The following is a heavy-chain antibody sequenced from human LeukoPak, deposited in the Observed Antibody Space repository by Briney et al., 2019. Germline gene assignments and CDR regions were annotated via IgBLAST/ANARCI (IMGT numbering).Heavy chain of an antibody. V-gene: IGHV3-74*01. J-gene: IGHJ4*02. D-gene: IGHD1-26*01. CDR3: VRDGVGAPPFDY. CDR2: IKGDGSST. Sequence: GGSLRLSCEASGFTFSSNWMHWVRQAPGKGLVWVSRIKGDGSSTSYADSVKGRFTISRDNAKNTLFLQMNSLRAGDTAVYYCVRDGVGAPPFDYWGQGALVTVSS. CDR1: GFTFSSNW.